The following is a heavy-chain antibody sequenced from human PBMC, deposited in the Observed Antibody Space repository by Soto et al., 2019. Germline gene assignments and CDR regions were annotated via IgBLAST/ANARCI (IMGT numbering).Heavy chain of an antibody. Sequence: EVQLLESGGDLVQPGGSLRLACAASGFSFSSYAMVWVRQAPGKGLEWVSVISARGGSSYFADSVKGRFTISRDNSKNVLSLEMNSLRAEDTGTYFCAKGSIAYSASVEHWGPGNRVLVSS. CDR1: GFSFSSYA. CDR3: AKGSIAYSASVEH. V-gene: IGHV3-23*01. CDR2: ISARGGSS. D-gene: IGHD5-12*01. J-gene: IGHJ4*02.